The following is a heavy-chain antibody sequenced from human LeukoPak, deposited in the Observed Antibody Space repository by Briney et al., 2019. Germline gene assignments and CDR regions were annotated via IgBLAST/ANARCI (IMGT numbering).Heavy chain of an antibody. CDR1: GFTFSSYW. J-gene: IGHJ4*02. V-gene: IGHV3-74*01. CDR3: AALPSMKQEGR. D-gene: IGHD2/OR15-2a*01. CDR2: INSDGSST. Sequence: GGSLRLSCAASGFTFSSYWMHWVRQAPGKGLVWVSRINSDGSSTSYADSVKGRCTISRDNAKNTLSLQMNSLRAEDTAVYYCAALPSMKQEGRWGQGTLVTVSS.